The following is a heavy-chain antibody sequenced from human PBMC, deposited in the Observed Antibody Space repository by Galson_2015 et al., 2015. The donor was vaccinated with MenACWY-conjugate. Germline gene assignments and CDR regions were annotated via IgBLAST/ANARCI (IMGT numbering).Heavy chain of an antibody. D-gene: IGHD6-13*01. J-gene: IGHJ2*01. CDR3: ARREIAAAGIGDWYFDL. CDR2: IDPSDSYT. Sequence: QSGAEVKKPGESLRISCKGSGYSFPSYWISWVRQMPGKGLEWMGRIDPSDSYTNYSPSFQGHVTISADKSISTAYLQWSSLKASDTAMYYCARREIAAAGIGDWYFDLWGRGTLVTVSS. CDR1: GYSFPSYW. V-gene: IGHV5-10-1*01.